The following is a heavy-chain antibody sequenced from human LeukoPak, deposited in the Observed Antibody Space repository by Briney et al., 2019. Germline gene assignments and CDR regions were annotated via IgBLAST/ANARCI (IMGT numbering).Heavy chain of an antibody. CDR3: AWTDWFDP. CDR2: IIPIFGTA. Sequence: SVKVSCKASGGTFSSYAISWVRQAPGQGLEWMERIIPIFGTANYAQKFQGRVTITTDESTSTAYMELSSLRSEDTAVYYCAWTDWFDPWGQGTLVTVSS. V-gene: IGHV1-69*05. J-gene: IGHJ5*02. D-gene: IGHD3/OR15-3a*01. CDR1: GGTFSSYA.